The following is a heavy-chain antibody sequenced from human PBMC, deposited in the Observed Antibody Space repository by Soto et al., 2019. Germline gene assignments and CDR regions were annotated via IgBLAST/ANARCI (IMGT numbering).Heavy chain of an antibody. V-gene: IGHV4-59*01. Sequence: AEALALTCTVSGCSISIYSWSWIRQPPGKGLEWIGYIYYGASTHYTPSLKCRVTISVDTSKTQFSLKLSFVTDADTAVYYCARGGAYYDFWSGTYNWFDPWGQGTMVTVSS. CDR2: IYYGAST. D-gene: IGHD3-3*01. CDR1: GCSISIYS. CDR3: ARGGAYYDFWSGTYNWFDP. J-gene: IGHJ5*02.